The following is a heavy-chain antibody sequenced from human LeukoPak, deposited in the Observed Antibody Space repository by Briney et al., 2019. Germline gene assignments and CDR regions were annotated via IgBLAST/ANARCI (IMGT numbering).Heavy chain of an antibody. CDR3: ARELGGGLARGLDY. D-gene: IGHD3-16*01. J-gene: IGHJ4*02. Sequence: KSSETLSLTCAVYGGSFSGYYWSWIRQPPGKGLEWIGEINHSGSTNYNPSLKSRVTISVDTSKNQFSLKLSSVTAADTAVYYCARELGGGLARGLDYWGQGTLVTVSS. V-gene: IGHV4-34*01. CDR2: INHSGST. CDR1: GGSFSGYY.